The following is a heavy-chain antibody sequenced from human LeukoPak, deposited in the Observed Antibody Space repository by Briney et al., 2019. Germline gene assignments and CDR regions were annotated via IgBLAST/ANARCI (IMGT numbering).Heavy chain of an antibody. D-gene: IGHD4-17*01. CDR2: ISSSSYI. Sequence: GGSLRLSCAASGFTFSYYWMTWVRQAPGKGLEWVSSISSSSYIYYADSVKGRFTISRDNAKNSLYLQTNSLRAEDTAVYYCARGNLTTVAYYFDYWGQGTLVTVSS. V-gene: IGHV3-21*01. J-gene: IGHJ4*02. CDR3: ARGNLTTVAYYFDY. CDR1: GFTFSYYW.